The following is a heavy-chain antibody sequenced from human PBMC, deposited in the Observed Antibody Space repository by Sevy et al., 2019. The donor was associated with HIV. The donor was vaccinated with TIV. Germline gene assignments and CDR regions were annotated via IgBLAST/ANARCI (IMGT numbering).Heavy chain of an antibody. D-gene: IGHD3-3*02. CDR1: GASINSYY. V-gene: IGHV4-4*07. J-gene: IGHJ6*02. CDR2: KYDNDKT. Sequence: SETLSLTCSVSGASINSYYWSWIRQPAGKGLEWIGRKYDNDKTVYNPTLKSRVTMSLDTSKKQFSLKLTSVTAADTAGYYCEGHRMFGVGMDVWGQGTTVTVSS. CDR3: EGHRMFGVGMDV.